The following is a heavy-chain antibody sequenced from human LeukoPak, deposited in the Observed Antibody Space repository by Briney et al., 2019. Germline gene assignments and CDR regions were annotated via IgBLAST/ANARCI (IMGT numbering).Heavy chain of an antibody. CDR2: ISSSGSTI. J-gene: IGHJ4*02. V-gene: IGHV3-11*04. CDR3: ARNSYSSSWSN. Sequence: GGSLRLSCAASGLTVSSNYMSWVRQAPGKGLEWVSYISSSGSTIYYADSVKGRFTISRDNAKNSLYLQMNSLRAEDTAVYYCARNSYSSSWSNWGQGTLVTVSS. D-gene: IGHD6-13*01. CDR1: GLTVSSNY.